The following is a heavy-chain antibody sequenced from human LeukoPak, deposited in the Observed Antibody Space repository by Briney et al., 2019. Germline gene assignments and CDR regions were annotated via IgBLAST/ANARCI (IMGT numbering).Heavy chain of an antibody. D-gene: IGHD5-24*01. CDR3: ARDGYNEEDWYFDL. Sequence: GGSLRLSCAASGFTVSSNHMSWVRQGPGKGLEWVSVIYSGGSTYYADSVKGRFTISRDNSKKTLYLQMNSLRAEDTAVYYCARDGYNEEDWYFDLWGRGILVTVSS. J-gene: IGHJ2*01. V-gene: IGHV3-53*05. CDR2: IYSGGST. CDR1: GFTVSSNH.